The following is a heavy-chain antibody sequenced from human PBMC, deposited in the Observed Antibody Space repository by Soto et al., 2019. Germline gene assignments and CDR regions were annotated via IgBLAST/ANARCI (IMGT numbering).Heavy chain of an antibody. J-gene: IGHJ4*01. CDR3: AKEIAVAGDLDY. D-gene: IGHD6-19*01. CDR2: ISSDGGTK. CDR1: GFTFNNYG. V-gene: IGHV3-30*18. Sequence: HPGGSLRLSCLASGFTFNNYGIHWVRQAPGKGLEWVGVISSDGGTKYYADSVKGRFTISRDNSKNTLYLQMDSLRPEDTAVYYCAKEIAVAGDLDYWGHGTLVTVSS.